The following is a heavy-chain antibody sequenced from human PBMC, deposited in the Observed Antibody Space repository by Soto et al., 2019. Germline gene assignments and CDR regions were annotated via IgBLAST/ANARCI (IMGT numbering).Heavy chain of an antibody. CDR2: INPSTGST. D-gene: IGHD3-10*01. V-gene: IGHV1-46*02. CDR1: GYSFNTYF. J-gene: IGHJ6*02. Sequence: ASVKVSCKASGYSFNTYFIHWVRQAPGQGLEWMGRINPSTGSTSYAQKFQGRVTMTRDTSTSTVYMEMSSLRSDDTAVFYCARGSGSFIYGMDVWGQGTKVTVSS. CDR3: ARGSGSFIYGMDV.